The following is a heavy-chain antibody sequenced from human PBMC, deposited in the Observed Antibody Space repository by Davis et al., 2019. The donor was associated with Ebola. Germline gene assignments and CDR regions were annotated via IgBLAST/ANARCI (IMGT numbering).Heavy chain of an antibody. Sequence: PSETLSLTCTVSGGSVSSGSYYWSWIRQPPGKGLEWIGYIYYSGSTYYNPSLKSRVTISVDTSKNQFSLKLSSVTAADTAVYYCARGVEQQHSTDYWGQGTLVTVSS. J-gene: IGHJ4*02. V-gene: IGHV4-61*01. CDR1: GGSVSSGSYY. CDR2: IYYSGST. D-gene: IGHD6-13*01. CDR3: ARGVEQQHSTDY.